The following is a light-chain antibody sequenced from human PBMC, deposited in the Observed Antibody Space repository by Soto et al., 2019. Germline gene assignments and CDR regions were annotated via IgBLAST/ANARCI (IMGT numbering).Light chain of an antibody. V-gene: IGKV3-20*01. CDR3: QQYDNSRT. CDR2: TIS. J-gene: IGKJ1*01. Sequence: IVLTQSPGTLSLSTGERATLSCRASQSVNRRSLAWYQQKPGQAPRLLISTISNRATGIPDRFSGSGSGADFTLTISRLEPEDFAVYYCQQYDNSRTFGQGTKVDIK. CDR1: QSVNRRS.